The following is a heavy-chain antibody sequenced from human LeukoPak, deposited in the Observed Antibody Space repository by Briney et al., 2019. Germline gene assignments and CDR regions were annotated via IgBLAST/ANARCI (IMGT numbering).Heavy chain of an antibody. V-gene: IGHV3-7*01. CDR1: GFTISSYS. J-gene: IGHJ6*02. CDR2: IKQDGSEK. Sequence: GGSLRLSCAASGFTISSYSMSWVRQAPGKGLEWVANIKQDGSEKYYVDSVKGRFTISRDNAKNSLYLQMNSLRAEDTAVYYCAREGQIDYYYYGMDVWGQGTTVTVYS. CDR3: AREGQIDYYYYGMDV.